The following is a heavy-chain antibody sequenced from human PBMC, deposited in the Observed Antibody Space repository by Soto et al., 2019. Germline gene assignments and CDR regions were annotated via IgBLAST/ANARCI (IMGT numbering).Heavy chain of an antibody. J-gene: IGHJ4*02. CDR3: TTGYCSSTSCLVVDY. V-gene: IGHV3-15*01. D-gene: IGHD2-2*01. CDR1: GFTFSNAW. CDR2: IKSKTDGGTT. Sequence: GGSLRLSCAASGFTFSNAWMSWVRQAPGKGLEWVGRIKSKTDGGTTDYAAPVKGRFTISRDDSKTTLYLQMNSLKTEDTAVYYCTTGYCSSTSCLVVDYWGQGTLVTVSS.